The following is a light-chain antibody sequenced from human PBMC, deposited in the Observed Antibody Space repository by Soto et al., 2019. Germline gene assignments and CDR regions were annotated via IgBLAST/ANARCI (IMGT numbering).Light chain of an antibody. CDR2: GAS. J-gene: IGKJ1*01. V-gene: IGKV1-9*01. CDR3: QQLHSYPPA. Sequence: DIRMTQSPSSLSASVGDTVTMTCRAGQTIGQYVSWYRQKPGKAPKLLIYGASRLQGGVPSRFSGSGSGPDFALTISSLQPEDFATYYCQQLHSYPPAFGQGTRVEVK. CDR1: QTIGQY.